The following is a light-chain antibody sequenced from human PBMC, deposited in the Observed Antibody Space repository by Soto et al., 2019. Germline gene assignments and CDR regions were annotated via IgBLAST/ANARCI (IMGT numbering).Light chain of an antibody. CDR1: QSVSSY. CDR3: QQYGDSLFS. Sequence: EIVLTQSPATLSLSPGERATLSCRASQSVSSYLACYQQKPGQAPRLLIYDASNRATGIPARFSGSGSGTDFTLTISRLEPEDFAVYYCQQYGDSLFSFGPGTKVDIK. J-gene: IGKJ3*01. V-gene: IGKV3-11*01. CDR2: DAS.